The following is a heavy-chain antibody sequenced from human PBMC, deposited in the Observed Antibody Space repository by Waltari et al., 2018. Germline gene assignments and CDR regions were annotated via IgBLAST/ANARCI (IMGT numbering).Heavy chain of an antibody. J-gene: IGHJ3*02. CDR3: ARRLGYDAFDI. CDR1: GYSISRGYS. CDR2: IYHSGST. V-gene: IGHV4-38-2*02. D-gene: IGHD5-18*01. Sequence: QVQLQESGAGLVKSSETLSLTFTVSGYSISRGYSSGWIRQPPGKGLEWIGSIYHSGSTYYNPSLKSRLTISVDTSKNQFSLKLSSVTASDTAVYFCARRLGYDAFDIWGQGSMVTVSS.